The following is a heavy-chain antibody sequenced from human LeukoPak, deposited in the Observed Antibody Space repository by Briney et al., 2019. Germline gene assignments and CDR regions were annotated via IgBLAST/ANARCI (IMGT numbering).Heavy chain of an antibody. V-gene: IGHV4-39*01. D-gene: IGHD6-19*01. CDR2: IYYSGST. Sequence: PSETLSLTCTVSGGSNSSTNYYWGWIRQPPGKGLEWIGSIYYSGSTYYNPSLKSRVTISVDTSKNQFSLKLSSVTAADTAVFYCATSGWYLLPGIYWGQGTLVTVSS. CDR3: ATSGWYLLPGIY. CDR1: GGSNSSTNYY. J-gene: IGHJ4*02.